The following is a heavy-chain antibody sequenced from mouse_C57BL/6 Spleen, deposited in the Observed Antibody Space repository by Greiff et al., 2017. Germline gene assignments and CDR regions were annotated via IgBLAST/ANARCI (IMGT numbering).Heavy chain of an antibody. D-gene: IGHD1-1*01. V-gene: IGHV1-64*01. Sequence: LKQPGAELVKPGASVKLSCKASGYTFTSYWMHWVKQRPGQGLEWIGMIHPNSGSTNYNEKFKSKATLTVDKSSSTAYMQLSSLTSEDSAVYYCARTGVYYYGSSAFDYWGQGTTLTVSS. CDR1: GYTFTSYW. J-gene: IGHJ2*01. CDR2: IHPNSGST. CDR3: ARTGVYYYGSSAFDY.